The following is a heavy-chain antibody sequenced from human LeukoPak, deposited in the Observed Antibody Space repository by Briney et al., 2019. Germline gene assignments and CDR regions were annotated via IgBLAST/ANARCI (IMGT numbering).Heavy chain of an antibody. D-gene: IGHD6-6*01. Sequence: AASVTVSCKASEYTFTSYYMHWVRQAPGQGLEWMGIINPSGGSTSYAQKFQGRVTMTRDMSTSTVYMELSSLRSEDTAVYYCAREGVAARPFDYWGQGTLVTVSS. CDR1: EYTFTSYY. CDR3: AREGVAARPFDY. J-gene: IGHJ4*02. V-gene: IGHV1-46*01. CDR2: INPSGGST.